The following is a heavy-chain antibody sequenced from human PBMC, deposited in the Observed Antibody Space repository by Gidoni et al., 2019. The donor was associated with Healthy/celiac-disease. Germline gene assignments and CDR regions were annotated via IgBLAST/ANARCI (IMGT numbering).Heavy chain of an antibody. CDR3: ATAGYCSGGSCYPYGMDV. D-gene: IGHD2-15*01. J-gene: IGHJ6*02. CDR2: FDPEDGET. CDR1: GYTLTELS. V-gene: IGHV1-24*01. Sequence: QVQLVQSGAEVKKPGASVKVSCKVSGYTLTELSMHWVRQAPGKGLEWMGGFDPEDGETIYAQKFQGRVIMTEDTSTDTAYMELSSLRSEDTAVYYCATAGYCSGGSCYPYGMDVWGQGTTVTVSS.